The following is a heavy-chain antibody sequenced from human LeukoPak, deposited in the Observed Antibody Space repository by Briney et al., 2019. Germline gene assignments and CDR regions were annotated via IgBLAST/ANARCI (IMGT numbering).Heavy chain of an antibody. Sequence: PGGSLRLSCAASGFTFSSYAMSWVRQGPGKGLECVSVISNDGDTYYADSVKGRFTISRDTSKNTVSLQMNSLRAEDTAVYYCAELGITMIGGVWGKGTTVTISS. D-gene: IGHD3-10*02. V-gene: IGHV3-66*01. J-gene: IGHJ6*04. CDR2: ISNDGDT. CDR3: AELGITMIGGV. CDR1: GFTFSSYA.